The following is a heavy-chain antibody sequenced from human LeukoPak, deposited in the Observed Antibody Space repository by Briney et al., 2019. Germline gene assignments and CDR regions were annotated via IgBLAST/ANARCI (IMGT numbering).Heavy chain of an antibody. V-gene: IGHV3-7*01. CDR1: GFTFSSYW. CDR2: IKQDGSEK. J-gene: IGHJ6*03. CDR3: ARFLATWDYYYMDV. Sequence: GGSLRLSCAASGFTFSSYWMSWVRQAPGKGLEWVANIKQDGSEKYYVDSVKGRFTISRDNAKNSLYLQLNSLRAEDTAVYYCARFLATWDYYYMDVWGTGTTVTVSS. D-gene: IGHD3-3*01.